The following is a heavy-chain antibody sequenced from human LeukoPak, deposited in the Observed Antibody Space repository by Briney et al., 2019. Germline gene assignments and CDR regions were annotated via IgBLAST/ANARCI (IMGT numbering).Heavy chain of an antibody. CDR3: VRDGGVSGYDLLDY. D-gene: IGHD5-12*01. V-gene: IGHV3-7*01. Sequence: GGSLRPSCAASGFAFSDYWMTWVRQAPGKGLEWVAHINQDGSKEHYMDSVKARFTISRDNAKNSLSLQMNSLRAEDTAVYYCVRDGGVSGYDLLDYWGQGTLVTVSS. J-gene: IGHJ4*02. CDR2: INQDGSKE. CDR1: GFAFSDYW.